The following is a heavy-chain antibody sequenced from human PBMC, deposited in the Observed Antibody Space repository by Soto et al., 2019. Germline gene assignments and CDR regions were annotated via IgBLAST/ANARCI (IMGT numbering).Heavy chain of an antibody. J-gene: IGHJ4*02. V-gene: IGHV4-61*01. CDR1: GGSVNIRTYY. CDR2: IHYSGST. Sequence: SETLSLTCTVPGGSVNIRTYYWRWIRQPPGKGLEWIGFIHYSGSTNYNPSLKSRVTMSVDTSKNQFSLKLTSVNAADTAVYYCTRGGDAYKNGHWGQGTLVTVS. D-gene: IGHD2-21*01. CDR3: TRGGDAYKNGH.